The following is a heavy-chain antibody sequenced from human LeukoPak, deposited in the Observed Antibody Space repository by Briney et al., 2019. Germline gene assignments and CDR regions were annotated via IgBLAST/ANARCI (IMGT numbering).Heavy chain of an antibody. Sequence: SETLSLTCTVSGGSINSYYWSWIRQPPGKGLEWIGYIFYSGSTNYNPSLKSRVTISVDTSKNQFSLKLSSVTAADTAVYYCARVTSEASSTFDYWGQGTLVTVSS. D-gene: IGHD2-2*01. CDR2: IFYSGST. CDR3: ARVTSEASSTFDY. V-gene: IGHV4-59*12. J-gene: IGHJ4*02. CDR1: GGSINSYY.